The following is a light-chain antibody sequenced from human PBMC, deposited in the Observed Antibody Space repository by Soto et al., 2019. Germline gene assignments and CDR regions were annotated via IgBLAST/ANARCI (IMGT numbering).Light chain of an antibody. CDR2: DAS. CDR3: QHRSNWLA. V-gene: IGKV3D-20*02. Sequence: LSLSPGERATLSCRASQIVSSTYLAWYQQRPGQAPRLLINDASRRATGIPDRFSGSGSGTDFTLTITSLEPEDFAVYYCQHRSNWLAFGGGTKVDI. J-gene: IGKJ4*01. CDR1: QIVSSTY.